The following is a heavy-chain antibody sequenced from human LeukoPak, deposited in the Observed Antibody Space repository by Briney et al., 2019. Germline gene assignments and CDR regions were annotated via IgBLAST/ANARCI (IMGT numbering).Heavy chain of an antibody. Sequence: GGSLRLSCAASGFTFSSYAMSWVRQAPGKGLEWVSGISGSGASTHYADSVKGRFTISRDSSKNTLYLQMNSLRAEDTAVYYCARTRGHIDYWGQGTLVTVSS. CDR3: ARTRGHIDY. CDR2: ISGSGAST. CDR1: GFTFSSYA. D-gene: IGHD2-15*01. J-gene: IGHJ4*02. V-gene: IGHV3-23*01.